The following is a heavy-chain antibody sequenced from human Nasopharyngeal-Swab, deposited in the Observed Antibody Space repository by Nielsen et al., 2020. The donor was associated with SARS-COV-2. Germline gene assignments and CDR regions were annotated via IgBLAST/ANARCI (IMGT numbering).Heavy chain of an antibody. CDR3: ARHIRGWDAFDI. J-gene: IGHJ3*02. CDR1: GGSLTNYW. V-gene: IGHV4-34*01. CDR2: IYHRGTT. Sequence: SETLSLTCAVYGGSLTNYWWSGIRQTPGKGLEWIGAIYHRGTTNYNPSLKSRVTISVDTSKNQFSLELISVTAADTAVYYCARHIRGWDAFDIWGQGTTVTVSS. D-gene: IGHD6-19*01.